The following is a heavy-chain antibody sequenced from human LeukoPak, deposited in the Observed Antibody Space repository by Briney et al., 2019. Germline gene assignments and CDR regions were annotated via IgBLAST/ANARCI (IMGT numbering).Heavy chain of an antibody. D-gene: IGHD3-3*02. J-gene: IGHJ4*02. CDR1: GFTFSSYS. V-gene: IGHV3-48*04. Sequence: PGGSLRLSCAASGFTFSSYSMNWVRQAPGKGLEWVSYISSSSSTIYYADSVKGRFTISRDNAKNSLYLQMNSLRAEDTAVYYCARDHFHPVSPSPRDYWGQGTLVTVSS. CDR2: ISSSSSTI. CDR3: ARDHFHPVSPSPRDY.